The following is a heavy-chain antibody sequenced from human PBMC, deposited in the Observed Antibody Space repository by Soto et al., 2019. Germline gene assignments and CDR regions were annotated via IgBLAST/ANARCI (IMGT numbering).Heavy chain of an antibody. CDR1: GFTFSSYA. CDR3: ARDAEADDFWSDTTQTWGMDV. CDR2: ISYDGSNK. D-gene: IGHD3-3*01. J-gene: IGHJ6*02. V-gene: IGHV3-30-3*01. Sequence: QVQLVESGGGVVQPGRSLRLSCAASGFTFSSYAMHWVLQAPDKGLECVAVISYDGSNKYYADSLKGRITISRDNSKNTLYLQMNSLRAEDTAVYYCARDAEADDFWSDTTQTWGMDVWGQWTTVTVSS.